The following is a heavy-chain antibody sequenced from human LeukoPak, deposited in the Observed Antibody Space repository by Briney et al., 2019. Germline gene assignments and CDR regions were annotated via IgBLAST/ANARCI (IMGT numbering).Heavy chain of an antibody. V-gene: IGHV4-39*07. CDR1: GGSVSSSSYL. CDR3: ARKGSSSWYANWFDP. CDR2: IDYSGKT. D-gene: IGHD6-13*01. J-gene: IGHJ5*02. Sequence: ASETLSLTCTVSGGSVSSSSYLWAWIRQPPGRGLEWIANIDYSGKTYYNPSLKSRVTIAVDTSKSQFSLKLSSVTAADTAVYYCARKGSSSWYANWFDPWGQGTLVTVSS.